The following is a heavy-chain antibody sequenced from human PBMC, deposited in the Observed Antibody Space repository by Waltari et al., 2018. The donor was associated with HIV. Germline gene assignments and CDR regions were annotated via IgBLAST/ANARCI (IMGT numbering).Heavy chain of an antibody. CDR2: INPNSGGT. D-gene: IGHD3-10*01. Sequence: QVQLVQSGAEVKKPGASVKVSCKASGYTFTGYYMHWVRQAPGQGLEWMGRINPNSGGTNYAQKFQGRVTMTRDTSISTAYMELSRLRSDDTAVYYCARELGYYGSGSYIDYWGQGTLVTVSS. CDR3: ARELGYYGSGSYIDY. J-gene: IGHJ4*02. V-gene: IGHV1-2*06. CDR1: GYTFTGYY.